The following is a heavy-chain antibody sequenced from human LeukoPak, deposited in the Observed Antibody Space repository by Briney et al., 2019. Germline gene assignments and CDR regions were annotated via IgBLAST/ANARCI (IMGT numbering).Heavy chain of an antibody. CDR2: ISYDGSNK. V-gene: IGHV3-30*03. Sequence: GGSLRLSCAASGFTFSSYGMHWVRQAPGEGLEWVAVISYDGSNKYYADSVKGRFTISRDNSKNTLYLQMNSLRAEDTAVYYCASMYYYDSRRFDYWGQGTLVTVSS. J-gene: IGHJ4*02. CDR3: ASMYYYDSRRFDY. D-gene: IGHD3-22*01. CDR1: GFTFSSYG.